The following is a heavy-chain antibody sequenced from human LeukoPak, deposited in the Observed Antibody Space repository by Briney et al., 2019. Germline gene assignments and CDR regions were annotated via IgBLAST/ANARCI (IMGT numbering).Heavy chain of an antibody. CDR2: IYYSGGT. CDR1: GGSISSYY. Sequence: KPSETLSLTCTVSGGSISSYYWSWIRQPPGKGLEWIGYIYYSGGTNYNPSLKSRVTISLDTSKNQFSLKLSSVTAADTAVYYCARGSQSLGYCSGGSCRAKIFDYWGQGTLVTVSS. CDR3: ARGSQSLGYCSGGSCRAKIFDY. V-gene: IGHV4-59*12. J-gene: IGHJ4*02. D-gene: IGHD2-15*01.